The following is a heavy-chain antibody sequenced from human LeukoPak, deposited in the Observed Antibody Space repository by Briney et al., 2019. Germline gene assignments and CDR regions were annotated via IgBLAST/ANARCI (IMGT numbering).Heavy chain of an antibody. Sequence: SETLSLTCTVSGGSISSYYWSWLRQPPGKGLEWIGYIYYSGSTNYNPSLKSRVTISVDTSKNQFSLKLSSVTAADTAVYYCARGNYGDLSWFDPWGQGTLVTVSS. V-gene: IGHV4-59*01. J-gene: IGHJ5*02. CDR3: ARGNYGDLSWFDP. D-gene: IGHD4-17*01. CDR2: IYYSGST. CDR1: GGSISSYY.